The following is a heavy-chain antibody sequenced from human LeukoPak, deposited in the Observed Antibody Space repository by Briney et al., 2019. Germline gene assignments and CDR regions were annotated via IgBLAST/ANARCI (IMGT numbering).Heavy chain of an antibody. D-gene: IGHD1-26*01. CDR3: ARVRSPVGADAFDI. CDR1: GFTFSSYA. V-gene: IGHV3-64*01. Sequence: GGSLRLSCAASGFTFSSYAMHWVRQAPGKGLEYVSAISSNGGSTYYANSVKGRFTISRDNSKNTLYLQMGSLRAEDMAVYYCARVRSPVGADAFDIWGQGTMVTVSS. CDR2: ISSNGGST. J-gene: IGHJ3*02.